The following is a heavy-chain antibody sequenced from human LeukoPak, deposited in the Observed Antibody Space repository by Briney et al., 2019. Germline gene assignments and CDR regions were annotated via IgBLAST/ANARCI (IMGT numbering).Heavy chain of an antibody. CDR1: GYTFSSYY. J-gene: IGHJ4*02. Sequence: ASVKVSCKASGYTFSSYYFHWVRKAPGQGLEWMGLINPSGGATSFAQKFRGRVTMTRDMSTGTVFMELSSLRSDDTAVYFCARNYYDTAGHFGYWGQGTLVTVSS. CDR3: ARNYYDTAGHFGY. D-gene: IGHD3-22*01. CDR2: INPSGGAT. V-gene: IGHV1-46*01.